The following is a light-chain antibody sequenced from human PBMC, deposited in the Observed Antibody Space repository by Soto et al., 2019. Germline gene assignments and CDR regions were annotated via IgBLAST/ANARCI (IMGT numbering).Light chain of an antibody. CDR1: NIGSKS. CDR3: QVWDIGSGVI. J-gene: IGLJ2*01. CDR2: YDT. V-gene: IGLV3-21*04. Sequence: SYELTQPPSVSVAPGKTAKITCGGSNIGSKSVHWYQQKPGQAPMLVIYYDTDRPSGVPERLSGSNSGSTAALTISRVEAGDEADYYCQVWDIGSGVIFGGGTKLTVL.